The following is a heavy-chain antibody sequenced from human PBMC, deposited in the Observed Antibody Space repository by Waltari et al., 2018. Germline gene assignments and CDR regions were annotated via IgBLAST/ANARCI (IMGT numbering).Heavy chain of an antibody. Sequence: EVQLVQSGAEVKKPGATVKISCKASGYTFTDYYMHWVHQAPGKGLEWMGRVDPEDGETIYAEKFQGRVTITADTSTDTAYMELSSLRSEDTAVDYCATEKKFYLYCGGDCSPEAWGQGTLVTVSS. CDR2: VDPEDGET. CDR3: ATEKKFYLYCGGDCSPEA. D-gene: IGHD2-21*01. CDR1: GYTFTDYY. V-gene: IGHV1-69-2*01. J-gene: IGHJ5*02.